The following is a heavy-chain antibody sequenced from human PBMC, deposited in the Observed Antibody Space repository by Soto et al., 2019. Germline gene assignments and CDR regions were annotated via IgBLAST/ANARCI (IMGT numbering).Heavy chain of an antibody. CDR1: GGSISSSSYY. D-gene: IGHD5-18*01. V-gene: IGHV4-39*01. Sequence: SETLSLTCTVSGGSISSSSYYWGWIRQPPGKGLEWIGSIYYSGSTYYNPSLKSRVTISVDTSKNQFSLKLSSVTAADTAVYYCARQGVDTAADYWGQGTLVTVSS. CDR3: ARQGVDTAADY. J-gene: IGHJ4*02. CDR2: IYYSGST.